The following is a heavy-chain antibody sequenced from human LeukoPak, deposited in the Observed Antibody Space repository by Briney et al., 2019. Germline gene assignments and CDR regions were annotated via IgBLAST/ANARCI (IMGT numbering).Heavy chain of an antibody. CDR1: GYTFTKYG. D-gene: IGHD3-22*01. V-gene: IGHV1-18*01. CDR3: ARDLDYFDRSGYYFNGMDY. J-gene: IGHJ4*02. Sequence: ASVKVSCKASGYTFTKYGISWVRQAPGRGLEWMGWISAHNGDTNSAQSLQGRVTLTTDTSTTTAYMELRNLRSDDTAVYYCARDLDYFDRSGYYFNGMDYWGQGTLVTVSS. CDR2: ISAHNGDT.